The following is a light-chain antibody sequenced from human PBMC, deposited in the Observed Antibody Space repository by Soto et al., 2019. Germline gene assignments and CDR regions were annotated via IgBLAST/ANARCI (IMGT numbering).Light chain of an antibody. CDR1: QSVSSSY. CDR3: QQDYNLPLT. CDR2: GAS. Sequence: PGERVTLSCRASQSVSSSYLTWYQQKPGQAPRLLICGASTRATSIPARFSGSGSGTDFTLTISSLQPEDFAVYYCQQDYNLPLTFGGGTKVEIK. V-gene: IGKV3D-7*01. J-gene: IGKJ4*01.